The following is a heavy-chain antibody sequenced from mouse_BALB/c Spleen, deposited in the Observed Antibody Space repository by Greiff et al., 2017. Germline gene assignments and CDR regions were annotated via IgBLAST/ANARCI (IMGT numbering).Heavy chain of an antibody. CDR3: ARGGIYDGYLYYAMDY. V-gene: IGHV2-6-7*01. D-gene: IGHD2-3*01. Sequence: QVQLKQSGPGLVAPSQSLSITCTVSGFSLTGYGVNWVRQPPGKGLEWLGMIWGDGSTDYNSALKSRLSISKDNSKSQVFLKMNSLQTDDTARYYCARGGIYDGYLYYAMDYWGQGTSVTVSS. CDR2: IWGDGST. J-gene: IGHJ4*01. CDR1: GFSLTGYG.